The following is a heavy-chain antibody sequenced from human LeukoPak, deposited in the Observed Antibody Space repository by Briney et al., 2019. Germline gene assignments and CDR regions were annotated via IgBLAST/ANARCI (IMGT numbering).Heavy chain of an antibody. V-gene: IGHV4-39*01. Sequence: SETLSLTCTVSGGSISSSSYYWGWIRRPPGKGLEWIGSIYYSGSTYDNPSLKSRVTISVDTSKNQLSLKLRSVTAADTAVYYCARMPAASPWFDPWGQGTLVTVSS. CDR3: ARMPAASPWFDP. J-gene: IGHJ5*02. D-gene: IGHD2-2*01. CDR1: GGSISSSSYY. CDR2: IYYSGST.